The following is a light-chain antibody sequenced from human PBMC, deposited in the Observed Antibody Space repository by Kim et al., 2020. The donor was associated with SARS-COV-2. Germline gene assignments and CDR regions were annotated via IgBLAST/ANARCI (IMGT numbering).Light chain of an antibody. CDR3: CSYAGSYTWV. Sequence: QSALTQPHSVSGSPGQSVTISCTGTSSDVGGYNYVSWYQHHPGKAPKLMIYDVNKRPSGVPDRFSGSKSANTASLSISGLQAEDEADYYCCSYAGSYTWVFGGGTQLTVL. CDR2: DVN. J-gene: IGLJ2*01. V-gene: IGLV2-11*01. CDR1: SSDVGGYNY.